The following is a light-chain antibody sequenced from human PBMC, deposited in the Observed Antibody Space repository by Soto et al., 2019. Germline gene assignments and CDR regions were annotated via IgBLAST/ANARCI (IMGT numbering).Light chain of an antibody. Sequence: EIVLTQSPGTLSLSPGERATLSCRASQSVSSRYLAWYQQKPGQAPRLLIYDASYRAPGSPDRFSGSGSGTDFTLTISRLGPEDFAVYYSRQYGSSYTFGPETEVDIK. V-gene: IGKV3-20*01. CDR2: DAS. CDR1: QSVSSRY. J-gene: IGKJ3*01. CDR3: RQYGSSYT.